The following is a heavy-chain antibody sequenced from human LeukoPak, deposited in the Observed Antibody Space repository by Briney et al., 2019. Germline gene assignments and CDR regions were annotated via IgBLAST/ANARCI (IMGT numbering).Heavy chain of an antibody. D-gene: IGHD1-1*01. CDR2: ISHVGNNK. V-gene: IGHV3-30-3*01. CDR3: ARVEENWRYYFDY. J-gene: IGHJ4*02. CDR1: GFTFSNYA. Sequence: GGSLRLSCAGSGFTFSNYAMHWVRQAPGKGLEWVAVISHVGNNKYYADSVKGRFTISRDNSKNTLYLQMNSLRPEDTAVYYCARVEENWRYYFDYWGQGTLVTVPS.